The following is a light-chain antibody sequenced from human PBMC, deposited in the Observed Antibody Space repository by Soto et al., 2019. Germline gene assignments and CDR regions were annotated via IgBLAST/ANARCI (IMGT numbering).Light chain of an antibody. J-gene: IGKJ1*01. Sequence: EFVLTQSPGTLSLSPWERATLSCRAVQTVRNNYLAWYQQKPGQAPRLLIYDASSRATGIPDRFSGGGSGTDFTLTISRLEPEDFAVYYCQQYNNWPPWTFGQGTKVDIK. CDR1: QTVRNNY. CDR2: DAS. CDR3: QQYNNWPPWT. V-gene: IGKV3-20*01.